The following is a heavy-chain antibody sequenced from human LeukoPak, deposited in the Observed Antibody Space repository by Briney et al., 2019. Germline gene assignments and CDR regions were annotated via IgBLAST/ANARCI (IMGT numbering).Heavy chain of an antibody. CDR3: ARVYSGWFDY. J-gene: IGHJ4*02. D-gene: IGHD6-25*01. Sequence: SQTLSLTCTVSGGSISSGSYYWSWIRQPAGKGLEWIGRIYTSGSTNYNPSLKSRVTISVDTSKNQFSLKLSSVTAADTAVYYCARVYSGWFDYWGQGTLVTVSS. CDR2: IYTSGST. V-gene: IGHV4-61*02. CDR1: GGSISSGSYY.